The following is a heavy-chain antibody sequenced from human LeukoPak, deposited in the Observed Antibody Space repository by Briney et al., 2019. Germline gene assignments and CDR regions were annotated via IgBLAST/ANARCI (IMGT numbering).Heavy chain of an antibody. V-gene: IGHV3-21*01. J-gene: IGHJ6*03. D-gene: IGHD1-26*01. Sequence: PGGSLRLSCAASGLTFSSYSMNWVRQAPGKGLEWVSSISSSSSYIYYADSVKGRFTISRDNAKNSLYLQMNSLRAEDTAVYYCARDPSSGSYYVGFFYYYYMDVWGKGTTVTVSS. CDR2: ISSSSSYI. CDR3: ARDPSSGSYYVGFFYYYYMDV. CDR1: GLTFSSYS.